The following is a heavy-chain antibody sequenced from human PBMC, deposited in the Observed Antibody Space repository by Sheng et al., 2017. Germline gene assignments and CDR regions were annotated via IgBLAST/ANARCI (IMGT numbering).Heavy chain of an antibody. CDR1: GYSISSGYY. CDR2: IYHSGAT. J-gene: IGHJ6*02. D-gene: IGHD3-22*01. V-gene: IGHV4-38-2*02. CDR3: ARDVWYYDTSGHEA. Sequence: QVQLQESGPGLVKPSETLSLTCTVSGYSISSGYYWGWIRQPPGKGLEWIGSIYHSGATHYNPSLKSRVTISVDTSKNQFSLRLSSVTAADTAVYYCARDVWYYDTSGHEAWGQGNTWSPSP.